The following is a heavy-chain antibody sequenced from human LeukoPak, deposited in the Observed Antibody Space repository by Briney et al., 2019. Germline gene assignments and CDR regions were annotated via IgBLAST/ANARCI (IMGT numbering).Heavy chain of an antibody. V-gene: IGHV1-46*01. J-gene: IGHJ4*02. CDR3: ARVLGSGAERD. CDR1: GYTFTSYY. CDR2: INPSGGST. Sequence: ASVKVSCKASGYTFTSYYIHWVRQAPGQGLEWMGIINPSGGSTSYAQKFQGRVTMTRDMSTSTVYMELSSLRSEDTAVYYCARVLGSGAERDWGQGTLVTVSS. D-gene: IGHD3-10*01.